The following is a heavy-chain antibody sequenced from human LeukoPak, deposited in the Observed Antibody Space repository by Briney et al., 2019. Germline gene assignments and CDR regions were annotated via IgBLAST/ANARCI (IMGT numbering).Heavy chain of an antibody. CDR2: MTSSSSYI. CDR3: AREWELLDY. D-gene: IGHD1-26*01. CDR1: GFTFSRDS. J-gene: IGHJ4*02. V-gene: IGHV3-21*01. Sequence: GGSLRLSCAASGFTFSRDSMNWVCHAPEKGLEWVSSMTSSSSYIYYPDTVKGRYTISRDNAKNSLYLQMNSLRAGETAVYYCAREWELLDYWGQGTLVTVS.